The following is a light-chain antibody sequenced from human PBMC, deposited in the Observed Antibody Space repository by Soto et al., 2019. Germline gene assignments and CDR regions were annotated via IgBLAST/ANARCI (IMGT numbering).Light chain of an antibody. Sequence: AIQMTQSPSSLSASVGDRVTITCRASQGIRSDLGWYQQKPGKAPKLLIHAASSLQSGVPSRFSGSGSGTGFTLTISSLQPEDFVTYYCLQDYTYPWTFGQGTKVEIK. CDR3: LQDYTYPWT. V-gene: IGKV1-6*01. J-gene: IGKJ1*01. CDR1: QGIRSD. CDR2: AAS.